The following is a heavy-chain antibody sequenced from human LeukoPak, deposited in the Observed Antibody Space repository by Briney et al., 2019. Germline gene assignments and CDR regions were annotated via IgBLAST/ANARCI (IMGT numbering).Heavy chain of an antibody. Sequence: PGGSLRLSCAASGFTFTSFAMNWARQAPGKGLEWVSVISGSGYTTHYADSVKGRFTISRDNFKNTLYLQMNSLRGEDTAVYYSAKKRYEDGTSSQGYLDVWGQGTTVTVSS. CDR3: AKKRYEDGTSSQGYLDV. V-gene: IGHV3-23*01. CDR1: GFTFTSFA. J-gene: IGHJ6*02. CDR2: ISGSGYTT. D-gene: IGHD1-1*01.